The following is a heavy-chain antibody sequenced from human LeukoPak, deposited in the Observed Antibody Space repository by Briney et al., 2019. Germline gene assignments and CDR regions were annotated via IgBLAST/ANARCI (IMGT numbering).Heavy chain of an antibody. CDR1: GFTFSSYA. J-gene: IGHJ4*02. CDR2: ISGSGGST. Sequence: GGSLRLSCAASGFTFSSYAMSWVRQAPGKGLEWVSAISGSGGSTYYADSVKGRFTISRDNSKNTLYLQMNSLRAEDTAVYYCTTDLYYDILTGYYKVDYWGQGTLVTVSS. CDR3: TTDLYYDILTGYYKVDY. V-gene: IGHV3-23*01. D-gene: IGHD3-9*01.